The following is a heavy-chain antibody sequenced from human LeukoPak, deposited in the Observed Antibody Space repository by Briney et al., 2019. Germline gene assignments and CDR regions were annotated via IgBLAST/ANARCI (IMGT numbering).Heavy chain of an antibody. Sequence: ASVKVSCKASGYTFNSHAIGWVRQAPGRGLEWMGWISTYSGSTNYGRNLHGRVTMTTDTSTSTAYMELRGLRSDDTAVYYCVRSTYNSGCDYWGQGTLVAVSS. D-gene: IGHD3-22*01. CDR1: GYTFNSHA. CDR3: VRSTYNSGCDY. J-gene: IGHJ4*02. CDR2: ISTYSGST. V-gene: IGHV1-18*01.